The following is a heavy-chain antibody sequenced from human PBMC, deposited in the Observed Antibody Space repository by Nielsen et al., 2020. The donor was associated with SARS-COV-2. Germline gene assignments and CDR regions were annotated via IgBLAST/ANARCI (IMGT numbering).Heavy chain of an antibody. CDR2: INHSGST. V-gene: IGHV4-34*01. CDR3: ARRGSSSWYFDL. D-gene: IGHD6-13*01. J-gene: IGHJ2*01. CDR1: GGSISSYY. Sequence: SETLSLTCTVSGGSISSYYWSWIRQPPGKGLEWIGEINHSGSTNYNPSLKSRVTISVDTSKNQFSLTLSSVTAADTAAYYCARRGSSSWYFDLWGRGTLVTVSS.